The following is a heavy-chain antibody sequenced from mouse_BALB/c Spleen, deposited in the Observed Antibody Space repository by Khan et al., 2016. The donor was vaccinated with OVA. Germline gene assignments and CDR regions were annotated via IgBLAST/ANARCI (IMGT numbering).Heavy chain of an antibody. V-gene: IGHV14-3*02. CDR3: DITTVVRYCAMDY. Sequence: VQLKQSGAELVKPGASVKLSCTASGFNIKDTYMHWVKQRPEQGLEWIGRIDPANGNTKYDPKFQGKATITADTSSNTAYLQLSSLTTEDTAVYYCDITTVVRYCAMDYWGQGTSVTVSS. CDR1: GFNIKDTY. D-gene: IGHD1-1*01. CDR2: IDPANGNT. J-gene: IGHJ4*01.